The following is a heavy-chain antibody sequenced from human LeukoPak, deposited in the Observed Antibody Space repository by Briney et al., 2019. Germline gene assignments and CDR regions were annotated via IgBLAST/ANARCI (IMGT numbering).Heavy chain of an antibody. CDR1: GGSFSGYY. CDR2: INHSGST. CDR3: ARGPRQELLWFGDSADAFDI. V-gene: IGHV4-34*01. J-gene: IGHJ3*02. D-gene: IGHD3-10*01. Sequence: PSETLSLTCAVYGGSFSGYYWSWIRQPPGKGLEWIGEINHSGSTNYNPSLKSRVTISVDTSKNQFSLKLSSVTAADTAVYYCARGPRQELLWFGDSADAFDIWDQGTMVTVSS.